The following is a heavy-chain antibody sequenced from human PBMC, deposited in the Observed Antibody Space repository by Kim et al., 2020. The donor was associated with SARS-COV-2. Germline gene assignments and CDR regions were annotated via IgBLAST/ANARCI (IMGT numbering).Heavy chain of an antibody. J-gene: IGHJ6*01. V-gene: IGHV4-59*08. CDR3: ARLSFSVCGCFRSSLVV. Sequence: SETLSLTCTVSGGSISSYYWSWIRQPPGKGLEWIGYIYYSGSTNYNPSLKSRVTISVHTSKNQFSLKLLSVTAADTALYYCARLSFSVCGCFRSSLVVW. D-gene: IGHD3-16*02. CDR2: IYYSGST. CDR1: GGSISSYY.